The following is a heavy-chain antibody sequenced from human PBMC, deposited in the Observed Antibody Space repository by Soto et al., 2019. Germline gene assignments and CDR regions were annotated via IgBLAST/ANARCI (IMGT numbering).Heavy chain of an antibody. CDR2: VSSSSSYT. CDR3: ASSGYSSQSWFDP. Sequence: GGSLRLSCAASGFTFSDYYMSWIRQAPEKGLEWVSYVSSSSSYTNYADSVTDRFTISRDNAKNSLYLQMNSLRAETMAVYYCASSGYSSQSWFDPWGQGTLVSVSS. J-gene: IGHJ5*02. V-gene: IGHV3-11*03. CDR1: GFTFSDYY. D-gene: IGHD5-18*01.